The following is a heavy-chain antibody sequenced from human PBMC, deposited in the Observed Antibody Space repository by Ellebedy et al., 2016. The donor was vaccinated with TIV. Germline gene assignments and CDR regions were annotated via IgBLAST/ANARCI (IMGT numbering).Heavy chain of an antibody. Sequence: PGGSLRLSCAASGFTFSSYWMSWVRQAPGKGLEWVANIKQDGSEKYDVDSVKGRFTITRDNAKNSRYLKMNSLRPEDTAVYYWASGLFDITAAGWGKNWYDPWGQGTLVTVSS. CDR1: GFTFSSYW. V-gene: IGHV3-7*01. CDR3: ASGLFDITAAGWGKNWYDP. CDR2: IKQDGSEK. D-gene: IGHD6-13*01. J-gene: IGHJ5*02.